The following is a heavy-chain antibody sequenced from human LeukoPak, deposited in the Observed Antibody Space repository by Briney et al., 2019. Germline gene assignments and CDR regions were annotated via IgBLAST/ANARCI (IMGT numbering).Heavy chain of an antibody. CDR2: ISSSSSYI. CDR1: GFTFSSYG. D-gene: IGHD3-22*01. CDR3: ARSTTPYDSSGYYLGY. J-gene: IGHJ4*02. V-gene: IGHV3-21*05. Sequence: GGSLRLSCAASGFTFSSYGMHWVRQAPGKGLEWVSYISSSSSYIYYADSVKGRFTISRDNAKNSLYLQMNSLRAEDTAVYYCARSTTPYDSSGYYLGYWGQGTLVTVSS.